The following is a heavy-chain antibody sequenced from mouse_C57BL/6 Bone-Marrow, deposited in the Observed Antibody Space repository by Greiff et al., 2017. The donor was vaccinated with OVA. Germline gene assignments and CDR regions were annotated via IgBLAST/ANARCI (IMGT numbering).Heavy chain of an antibody. V-gene: IGHV14-4*01. CDR1: GFNIKDDY. Sequence: QLQQSGAELVRPGASVKLSCTASGFNIKDDYMHWVKQRPEQGLEWIGWIDPENGDTEYASKFQGKATITADTSSNTAYLQLSSLTSEDTAVYYCTRSTMVTTNYWGQGTTLTVSS. CDR2: IDPENGDT. CDR3: TRSTMVTTNY. J-gene: IGHJ2*01. D-gene: IGHD2-2*01.